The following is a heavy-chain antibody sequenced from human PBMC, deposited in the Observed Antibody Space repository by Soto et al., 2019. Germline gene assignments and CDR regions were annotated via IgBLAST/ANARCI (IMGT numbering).Heavy chain of an antibody. V-gene: IGHV4-34*01. CDR1: GGTFSVHY. J-gene: IGHJ4*02. CDR2: TNHTTTT. Sequence: SDTLSHTRATNGGTFSVHYWSWIPQPPGKTLELIGETNHTTTTNHNPSTKSRVTISVDTSKSQFSLKLSSVTAADTAVYYCARGLRELLYSDYWGQGTLVTVSS. D-gene: IGHD1-26*01. CDR3: ARGLRELLYSDY.